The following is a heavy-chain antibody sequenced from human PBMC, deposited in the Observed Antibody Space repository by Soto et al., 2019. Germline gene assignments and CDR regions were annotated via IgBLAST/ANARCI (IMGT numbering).Heavy chain of an antibody. CDR1: GVTFSSET. Sequence: SVKVSCKASGVTFSSETLGWVRQAPGQGLEWVGGIIPLFGTASYAQKFQGRVTITADESTSTVYMELSSLRSDDTAVYFCATELGENPASPFDAWGQGTIVTVYS. D-gene: IGHD3-10*01. CDR2: IIPLFGTA. J-gene: IGHJ4*02. CDR3: ATELGENPASPFDA. V-gene: IGHV1-69*13.